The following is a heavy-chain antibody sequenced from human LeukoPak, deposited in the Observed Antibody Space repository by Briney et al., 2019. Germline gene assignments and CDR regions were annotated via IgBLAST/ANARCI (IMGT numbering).Heavy chain of an antibody. J-gene: IGHJ5*02. CDR2: IYYSGST. Sequence: SETLSLTCTVSGGSISSYYWSWIRQPPGKGLEWIGYIYYSGSTNYNPSLKSRVTISVDTSKNQFSLKLSSVTAADTAVYYCARGSISSGWYVRGRWFDPWGQGTLVTVSS. D-gene: IGHD6-19*01. V-gene: IGHV4-59*12. CDR3: ARGSISSGWYVRGRWFDP. CDR1: GGSISSYY.